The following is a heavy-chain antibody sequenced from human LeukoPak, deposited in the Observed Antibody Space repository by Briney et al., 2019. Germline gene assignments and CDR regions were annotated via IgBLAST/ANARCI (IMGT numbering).Heavy chain of an antibody. Sequence: GGSLRLSCAASEFTFCSFETNWVRQAPGKGLEWVSYISTSGGTRYYADSVKGRFTISRDNAKNTLYLQMNSLRAEDTAVYYCSYGENPDHWGQGTLVTVSS. CDR1: EFTFCSFE. D-gene: IGHD4-17*01. J-gene: IGHJ4*02. CDR2: ISTSGGTR. CDR3: SYGENPDH. V-gene: IGHV3-48*03.